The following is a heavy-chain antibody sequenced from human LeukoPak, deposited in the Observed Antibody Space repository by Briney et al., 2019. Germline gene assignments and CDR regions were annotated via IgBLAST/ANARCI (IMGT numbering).Heavy chain of an antibody. CDR2: INQSGNT. D-gene: IGHD3-16*01. CDR3: ARFSDRRGYAFDI. J-gene: IGHJ3*02. CDR1: GGSFSDVY. Sequence: SETLSLTCGVYGGSFSDVYWNWIRQPPGKELEWIGEINQSGNTNYNPSLRSRVSISVDTSKKQFSLRLSSVTAADTAVYYCARFSDRRGYAFDIWGQGTMVTVSS. V-gene: IGHV4-34*01.